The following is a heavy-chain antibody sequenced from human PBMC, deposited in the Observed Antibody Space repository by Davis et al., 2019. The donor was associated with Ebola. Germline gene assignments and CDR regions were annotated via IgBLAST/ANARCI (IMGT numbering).Heavy chain of an antibody. CDR3: ARGGVIWGSYRHFDY. V-gene: IGHV1-3*01. J-gene: IGHJ4*02. CDR2: INAGNGNT. D-gene: IGHD3-16*02. Sequence: ASVKVSCKASGYTFTSYAMHWVRQAPGQRLEWMGWINAGNGNTKYSQKFQGRVTITRDTSASTAYMELSSLRSEDTAVYYCARGGVIWGSYRHFDYWGQGTLVTVSS. CDR1: GYTFTSYA.